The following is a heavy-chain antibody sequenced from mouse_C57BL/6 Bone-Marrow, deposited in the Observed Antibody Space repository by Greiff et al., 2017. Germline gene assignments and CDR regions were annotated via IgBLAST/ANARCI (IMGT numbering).Heavy chain of an antibody. CDR3: NGNYLYYAMDY. CDR2: IYIGNGYT. CDR1: GYTFTSYG. D-gene: IGHD2-1*01. Sequence: VQLKESGAELVRPGSSVKMSCKTSGYTFTSYGINWVKQRPGQGLEWIGYIYIGNGYTEYNEKFKGKATLTSDTSSSTAYMQLSSLTSEDSAIXFCNGNYLYYAMDYWGQGTSVTVSS. J-gene: IGHJ4*01. V-gene: IGHV1-58*01.